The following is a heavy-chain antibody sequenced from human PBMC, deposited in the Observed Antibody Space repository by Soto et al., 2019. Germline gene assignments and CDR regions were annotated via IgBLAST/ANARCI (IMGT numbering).Heavy chain of an antibody. Sequence: QVQLVQSGAEVKKPGASVKVSCKASGYTFISYDINWVRQATGQGLEWMGWMNPNTGDTGYAQKFQGRVTMTRNTSINTANLELSSLRSDDTAVYFCARGDGYIFDCWGQGTLVNVSS. CDR1: GYTFISYD. D-gene: IGHD5-12*01. J-gene: IGHJ4*02. V-gene: IGHV1-8*01. CDR3: ARGDGYIFDC. CDR2: MNPNTGDT.